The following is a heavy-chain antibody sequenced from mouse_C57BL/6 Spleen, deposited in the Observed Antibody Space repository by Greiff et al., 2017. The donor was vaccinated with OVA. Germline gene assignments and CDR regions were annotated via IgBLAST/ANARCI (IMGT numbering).Heavy chain of an antibody. CDR3: ATDGVYYGNTWFAY. D-gene: IGHD2-1*01. CDR2: IYPGDGDT. CDR1: GYAFSSSW. J-gene: IGHJ3*01. Sequence: QVQLQQSGPELVKPGASVKISCKASGYAFSSSWMNWVKQRPGKGLEWIGRIYPGDGDTNYNGKFKGKATLTADKSYSTAYMQLSSLTSEDSAVYFCATDGVYYGNTWFAYWGQGTLVTVSA. V-gene: IGHV1-82*01.